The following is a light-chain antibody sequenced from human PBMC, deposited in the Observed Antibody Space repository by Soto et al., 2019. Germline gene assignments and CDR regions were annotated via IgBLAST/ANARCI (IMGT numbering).Light chain of an antibody. J-gene: IGKJ4*01. CDR3: QQRSNWPRT. CDR2: DAS. V-gene: IGKV3-11*01. Sequence: EIVLTQCPATVSLSPGERATLSCRASQSVSSYLAWYQQKPGQAPRLLIYDASNRATGIPARFSGSGSGTDFTLTISSLEPEDFAVYYCQQRSNWPRTFGGGTKVEIK. CDR1: QSVSSY.